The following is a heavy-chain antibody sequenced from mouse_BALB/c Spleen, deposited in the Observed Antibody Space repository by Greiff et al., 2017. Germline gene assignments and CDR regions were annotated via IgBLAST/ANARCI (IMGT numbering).Heavy chain of an antibody. CDR1: GFTFSSYA. CDR3: ARGHGDGYYAWFAY. V-gene: IGHV5-6-5*01. Sequence: DVQLVESGGGLVKPGGSLKLSCAASGFTFSSYAMSWVRQTPEKRLEWVASISSGGSTYYPDSVKGRFTISRDNARNILYLQMSSLRSEDTAMYYCARGHGDGYYAWFAYWGQGTLVTVSA. J-gene: IGHJ3*01. CDR2: ISSGGST. D-gene: IGHD2-3*01.